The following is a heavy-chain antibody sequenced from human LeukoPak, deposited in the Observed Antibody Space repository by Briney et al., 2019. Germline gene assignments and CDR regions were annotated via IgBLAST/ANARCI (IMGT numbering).Heavy chain of an antibody. CDR2: IYYSGST. J-gene: IGHJ4*02. Sequence: SETLSLTCTVSGGSISSYYWSWIRQPPGKGLEWIGYIYYSGSTNYNPSLKSRVTISVDTSKNQVSLKLSSVTAADTAVYYCARSDIWGSYRFLDYWGQGALVTVSS. CDR3: ARSDIWGSYRFLDY. D-gene: IGHD3-16*02. CDR1: GGSISSYY. V-gene: IGHV4-59*08.